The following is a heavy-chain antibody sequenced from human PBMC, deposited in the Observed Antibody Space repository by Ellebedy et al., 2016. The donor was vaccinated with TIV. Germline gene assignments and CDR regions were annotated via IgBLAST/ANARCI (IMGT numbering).Heavy chain of an antibody. Sequence: MPSETLSLTCAVYGGSFSGYYWSWIRQPPGKGLEWIGEINHSGSTNYNPSLKSRVTISVDTSKNQFSLKLTSVTAADTAVYYCAREGYTDMATLNLDYWGQGTLVTASS. D-gene: IGHD5-24*01. CDR1: GGSFSGYY. V-gene: IGHV4-34*01. CDR2: INHSGST. CDR3: AREGYTDMATLNLDY. J-gene: IGHJ4*02.